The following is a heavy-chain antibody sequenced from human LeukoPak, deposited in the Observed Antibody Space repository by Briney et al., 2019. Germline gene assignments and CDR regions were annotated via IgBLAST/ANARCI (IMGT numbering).Heavy chain of an antibody. CDR3: ARVAVAGFDY. CDR2: IYYSGST. V-gene: IGHV4-59*01. CDR1: GGSISSYY. D-gene: IGHD6-19*01. J-gene: IGHJ4*02. Sequence: PSETLSLTCTVSGGSISSYYWSWLRQPPGKGLEWIGYIYYSGSTNHNPSLKSRVTISVDTSKNQFSLKLSSVTAADTAVYYCARVAVAGFDYWGQGTLVTVSS.